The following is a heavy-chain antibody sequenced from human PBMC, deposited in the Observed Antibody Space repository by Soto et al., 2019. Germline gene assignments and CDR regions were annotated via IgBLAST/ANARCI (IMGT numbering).Heavy chain of an antibody. CDR2: ISGSGTAT. CDR1: GFTFSAYA. J-gene: IGHJ4*02. V-gene: IGHV3-23*01. CDR3: ASQRSDTDTTIFGVVDY. Sequence: HPGGSLRLSCAASGFTFSAYATSWVRQAPGKGLEWVSVISGSGTATYHADSVKGRFTISRDNSKNTLYVQLNSLRAEDTAIYYCASQRSDTDTTIFGVVDYWGRGTLVTVSS. D-gene: IGHD3-3*01.